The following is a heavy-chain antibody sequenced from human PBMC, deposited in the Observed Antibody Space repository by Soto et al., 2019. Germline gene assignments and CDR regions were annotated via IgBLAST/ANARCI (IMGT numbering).Heavy chain of an antibody. CDR3: ARGLEGHWNWGLYYYYYGMDV. V-gene: IGHV4-34*01. D-gene: IGHD1-7*01. Sequence: LSLTCAVYGGSFSGYYWSWIRQPPGKGLEWIGEINHSGSTNYNPSLKSRVTISVDTSKNQFSLKLSSVTAADTAVYYCARGLEGHWNWGLYYYYYGMDVWGQGTTVTVSS. CDR1: GGSFSGYY. J-gene: IGHJ6*02. CDR2: INHSGST.